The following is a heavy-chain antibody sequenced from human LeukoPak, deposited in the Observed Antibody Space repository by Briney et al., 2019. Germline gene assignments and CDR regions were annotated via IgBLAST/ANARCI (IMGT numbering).Heavy chain of an antibody. V-gene: IGHV3-30-3*01. CDR2: ISYDGSNK. CDR3: ARAFYSNGDADAFHI. J-gene: IGHJ3*02. D-gene: IGHD4-17*01. Sequence: RPGGSLRLSCAASGFTFSSYAIHWVRQAPGKGLEWVALISYDGSNKYYADSVKGRFTISRDNSKNTLYLQMNSLRAEDTAVFYCARAFYSNGDADAFHIWGQGTMVTVSS. CDR1: GFTFSSYA.